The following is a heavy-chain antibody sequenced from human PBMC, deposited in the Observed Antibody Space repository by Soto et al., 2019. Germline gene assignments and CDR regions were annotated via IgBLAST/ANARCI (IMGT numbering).Heavy chain of an antibody. V-gene: IGHV1-46*03. D-gene: IGHD6-13*01. J-gene: IGHJ4*02. CDR3: ARGRQAASGTAYFDY. CDR1: GYTFISYF. CDR2: IDPNGGST. Sequence: EASVKVSCTASGYTFISYFIHWVRQAPGQGLEWVGIIDPNGGSTNYPQNFQGRVTMTSDTSTNTVYMELSSLRSEDTAVYYCARGRQAASGTAYFDYWGQGTLVTVSS.